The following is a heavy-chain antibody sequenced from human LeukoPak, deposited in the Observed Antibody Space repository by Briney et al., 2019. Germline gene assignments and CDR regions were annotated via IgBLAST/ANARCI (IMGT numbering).Heavy chain of an antibody. V-gene: IGHV7-4-1*02. J-gene: IGHJ5*02. D-gene: IGHD3-10*01. CDR2: INTNTGNP. Sequence: ASVKVSCKASGYTFTSYAMNWVRQAPGQGLEWMGWINTNTGNPTYAQGFTGRFVFSLDTSVSTAYLQISSLKAEGTAVYYCARDPNLTGSYYSWFDPWGQGTLVTVSS. CDR1: GYTFTSYA. CDR3: ARDPNLTGSYYSWFDP.